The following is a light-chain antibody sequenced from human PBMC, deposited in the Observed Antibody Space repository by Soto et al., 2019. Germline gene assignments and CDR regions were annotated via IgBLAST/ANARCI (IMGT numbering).Light chain of an antibody. CDR1: QSVSSSY. CDR3: HQRSNWPRT. J-gene: IGKJ1*01. V-gene: IGKV3D-20*02. Sequence: EIVLTQSPVTLSLSPVERATLSCRASQSVSSSYLAWYQQNPGQAPRLLIYGAPSRATGIPDRFSGTRSGPDFTLTISTLEPEDLPVYYCHQRSNWPRTFGQGTKVDIK. CDR2: GAP.